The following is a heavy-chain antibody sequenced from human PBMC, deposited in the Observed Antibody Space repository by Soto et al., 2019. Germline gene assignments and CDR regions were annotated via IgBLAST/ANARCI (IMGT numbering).Heavy chain of an antibody. CDR3: ARDGLVEWGYYYYGMDV. V-gene: IGHV1-18*01. Sequence: VKVSCKASGYTFTSYGISWVRQAPGQGLEWMGWISAYNGNTNYAQKLQGRVTMTTDTSTSTAYMGLRSLRSDDTAVYYCARDGLVEWGYYYYGMDVWGQGTTVTVSS. CDR2: ISAYNGNT. CDR1: GYTFTSYG. J-gene: IGHJ6*02. D-gene: IGHD3-3*01.